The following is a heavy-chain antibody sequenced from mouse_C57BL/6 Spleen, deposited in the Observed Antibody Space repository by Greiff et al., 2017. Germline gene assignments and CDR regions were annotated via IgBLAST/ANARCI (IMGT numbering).Heavy chain of an antibody. CDR3: AKGAYYARDY. CDR2: IWGDGST. CDR1: GFSLTSYG. Sequence: VKVVESGPGLVAPSQSLSITCTVSGFSLTSYGVSWVRQPPGKGLEWLGVIWGDGSTNYHSALISRPSISKDNSKSQVFLKLNSRQTDDTATYYCAKGAYYARDYWGQGTSVTVSS. V-gene: IGHV2-3*01. J-gene: IGHJ4*01.